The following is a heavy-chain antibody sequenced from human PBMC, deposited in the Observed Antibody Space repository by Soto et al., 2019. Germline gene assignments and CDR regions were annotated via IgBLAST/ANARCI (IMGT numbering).Heavy chain of an antibody. CDR1: GYMFTING. Sequence: QVQVVQSGSEVKKPGASVKVSCKTSGYMFTINGISWVRQVPGQRLEWMGWISTNSGNTKFAQNFQDRVTLTTDTSTSTAYMELRSLRSDDTAIYYCARDKDWDLDNWGQGTLVTVSS. J-gene: IGHJ4*02. CDR2: ISTNSGNT. D-gene: IGHD3-9*01. CDR3: ARDKDWDLDN. V-gene: IGHV1-18*01.